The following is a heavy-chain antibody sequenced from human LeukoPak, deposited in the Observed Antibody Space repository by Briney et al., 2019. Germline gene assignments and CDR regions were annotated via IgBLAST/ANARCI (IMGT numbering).Heavy chain of an antibody. CDR3: ASHPGIAAVGNY. CDR2: ISGSGGST. V-gene: IGHV3-23*01. J-gene: IGHJ4*02. CDR1: VLTLSRYA. Sequence: GGSLRLPCAASVLTLSRYAMLGARHASGKGLEGVSAISGSGGSTYYADSVKGRFTISRDNSKNTLYLQMHSLRAEDTAVYYCASHPGIAAVGNYWGRGTVVTVSS. D-gene: IGHD6-25*01.